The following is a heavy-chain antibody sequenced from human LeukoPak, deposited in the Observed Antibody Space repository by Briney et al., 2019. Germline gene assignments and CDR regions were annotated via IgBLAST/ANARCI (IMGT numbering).Heavy chain of an antibody. Sequence: ASVTVSCKASGYTFTGYYMHWVRQAPGQGLEWMGWINPNSGGTNYAQKFQGWVTMTRDTSISTAYMELSRLRSDDTAVYYCARGYVRFDYYYGMDVWCQGTTVTVSS. J-gene: IGHJ6*02. D-gene: IGHD3-10*02. CDR1: GYTFTGYY. CDR2: INPNSGGT. V-gene: IGHV1-2*04. CDR3: ARGYVRFDYYYGMDV.